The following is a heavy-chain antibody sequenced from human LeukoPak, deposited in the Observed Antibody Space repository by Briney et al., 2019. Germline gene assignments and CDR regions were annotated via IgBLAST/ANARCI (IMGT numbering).Heavy chain of an antibody. V-gene: IGHV1-18*01. CDR1: GYTFTSYG. Sequence: ASVKVSCKASGYTFTSYGISWVRQAPGQGLEWMGRISAYNGNTNYAQKLQGRVTMTTDTSTSTAYMELRSLRSDDTAVYYCARDGKYYDSSGPPRYYWGQGTLVTVSS. J-gene: IGHJ4*02. CDR3: ARDGKYYDSSGPPRYY. CDR2: ISAYNGNT. D-gene: IGHD3-22*01.